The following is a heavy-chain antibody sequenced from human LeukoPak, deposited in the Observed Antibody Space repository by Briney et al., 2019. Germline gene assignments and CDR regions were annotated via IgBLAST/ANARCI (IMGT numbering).Heavy chain of an antibody. Sequence: GGSLRLSCAASGFTFSSYAMSWVRQAPGKGLGWGSAISGSGGSTYYADSVKGRFTISRDNSKNTLYLQMNSLRADDTAVYYCAKITSSYYYDSSGYYGAFDIWGQGTMVTVSS. CDR1: GFTFSSYA. CDR3: AKITSSYYYDSSGYYGAFDI. D-gene: IGHD3-22*01. J-gene: IGHJ3*02. V-gene: IGHV3-23*01. CDR2: ISGSGGST.